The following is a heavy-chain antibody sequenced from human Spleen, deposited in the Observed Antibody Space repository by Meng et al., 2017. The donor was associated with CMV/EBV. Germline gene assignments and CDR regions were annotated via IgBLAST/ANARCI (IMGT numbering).Heavy chain of an antibody. V-gene: IGHV3-53*01. CDR1: GFTVSGNY. CDR3: ARDLGGSFGVVYYGMDV. D-gene: IGHD3-3*01. J-gene: IGHJ6*02. CDR2: IYSGGST. Sequence: GGSLRLSCAASGFTVSGNYMGWVRQAPGKGLEWVSVIYSGGSTYYADSVKGRFTISRDNSKNTLYLQMNSLRAEDTAVYYCARDLGGSFGVVYYGMDVWGQGTTVTVSS.